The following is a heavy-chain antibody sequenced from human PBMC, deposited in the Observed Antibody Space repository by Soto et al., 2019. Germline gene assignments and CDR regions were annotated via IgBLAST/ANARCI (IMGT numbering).Heavy chain of an antibody. CDR3: GKCSGRNCYSPSDH. CDR1: GFTFTSNA. CDR2: INGGDGTT. Sequence: EVQLLESGENLVQPGGSLRLSCAASGFTFTSNAMTWVRQAPGKGLEWVSTINGGDGTTFYADSVKGRFTISRDNSKNTLYLQMNSLRAEDTAVYYCGKCSGRNCYSPSDHWGQGTLVTVSS. D-gene: IGHD2-15*01. V-gene: IGHV3-23*01. J-gene: IGHJ4*02.